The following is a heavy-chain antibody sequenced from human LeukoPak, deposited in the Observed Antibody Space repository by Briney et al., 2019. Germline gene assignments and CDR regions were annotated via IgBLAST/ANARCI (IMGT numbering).Heavy chain of an antibody. V-gene: IGHV1-2*02. CDR2: INPNSGGT. Sequence: ASVKVSCKASGYTFTGYYMHWVRQAPGQGLEWMGWINPNSGGTNYAQKFQGRVTMTRDTSISTAYMELSRLRSDDTAVYYCASDRPGSSGWYGRDYWGQGTLVTVSS. J-gene: IGHJ4*02. D-gene: IGHD6-19*01. CDR3: ASDRPGSSGWYGRDY. CDR1: GYTFTGYY.